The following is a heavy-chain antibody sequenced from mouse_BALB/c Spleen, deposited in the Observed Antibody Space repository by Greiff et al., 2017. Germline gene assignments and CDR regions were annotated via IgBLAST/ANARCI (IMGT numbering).Heavy chain of an antibody. J-gene: IGHJ4*01. V-gene: IGHV5-4*02. CDR2: ISDGGSYT. CDR1: GFTFSDYY. Sequence: EVKLVESGGGLVKPGGSLKLSCAASGFTFSDYYMYWVRQTPEKRLEWVATISDGGSYTYYPDSVKGRFTISRDNAKNNLYLQMSSLKSEDTAMYYCASPQTARAMDYWGQGTSVTVSS. D-gene: IGHD3-2*01. CDR3: ASPQTARAMDY.